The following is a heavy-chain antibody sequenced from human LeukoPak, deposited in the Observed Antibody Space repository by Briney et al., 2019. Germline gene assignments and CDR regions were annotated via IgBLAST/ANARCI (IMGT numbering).Heavy chain of an antibody. J-gene: IGHJ4*02. D-gene: IGHD2-15*01. CDR3: ARDSRRVTAKDFDY. V-gene: IGHV3-21*01. CDR2: ISSSSSYI. Sequence: PGGSLRLSCAASGFTFSSYSMNWVRQAPGKGLEWVSSISSSSSYIYYADSVKGRFTISRDNAKNSLYLQMNSLRAEATAVYYCARDSRRVTAKDFDYWGQGTLVTVSS. CDR1: GFTFSSYS.